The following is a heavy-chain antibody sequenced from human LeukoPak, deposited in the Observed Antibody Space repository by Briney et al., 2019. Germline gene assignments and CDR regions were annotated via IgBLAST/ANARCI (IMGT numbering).Heavy chain of an antibody. Sequence: PSETLSLTCAVYGGSFSGYYWSWIRQPPGKGLEWIGEINHSGSTNYNPSLKSRVTISVDTSKNQFSLKLSSVTAADTAVYYCARESIAARRGFDYWGQGTLVTVSS. J-gene: IGHJ4*02. CDR2: INHSGST. CDR1: GGSFSGYY. CDR3: ARESIAARRGFDY. D-gene: IGHD6-6*01. V-gene: IGHV4-34*01.